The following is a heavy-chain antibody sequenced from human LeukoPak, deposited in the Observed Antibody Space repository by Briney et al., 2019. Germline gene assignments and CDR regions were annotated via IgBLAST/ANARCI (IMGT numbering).Heavy chain of an antibody. CDR2: IIPIFGTA. D-gene: IGHD6-19*01. CDR3: AGPLAVAGTTSTDAFDI. J-gene: IGHJ3*02. V-gene: IGHV1-69*13. CDR1: GGTFSSYT. Sequence: SVKVSCKASGGTFSSYTISWVRQAPGQGLEWMGGIIPIFGTANYAQKFQGRVTITADESTSTAYMELSSLRSEDTAVYYCAGPLAVAGTTSTDAFDIWGQGTMVTVSS.